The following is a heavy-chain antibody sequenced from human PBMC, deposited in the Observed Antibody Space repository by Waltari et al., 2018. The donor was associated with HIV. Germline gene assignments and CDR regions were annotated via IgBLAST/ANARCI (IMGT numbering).Heavy chain of an antibody. J-gene: IGHJ4*02. Sequence: QVQLQESGPGLVKPSETLSLTCTVSGGSISSYYWSWIRQPPGKGLEWIGYIYYSGSTNYNPSLKSRVTISVDTSKNQFSLKLSSVTAADTAVYYCARGRRWLQLGFDYWGQGTLVTVSS. V-gene: IGHV4-59*01. CDR2: IYYSGST. CDR3: ARGRRWLQLGFDY. CDR1: GGSISSYY. D-gene: IGHD5-12*01.